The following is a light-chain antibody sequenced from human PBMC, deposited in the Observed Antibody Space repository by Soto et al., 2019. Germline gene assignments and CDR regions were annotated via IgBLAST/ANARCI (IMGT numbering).Light chain of an antibody. V-gene: IGKV3-15*01. CDR1: QSVSNR. CDR2: GAS. Sequence: EVVMTQSPATLSVSPGGRATLSCRASQSVSNRLAWYQQKPGQHPRLLISGASTRATDIPARFSGSGSGTEFTLTISCLQSEDFAVYYGQQYSDWPPTYTFGQGTKLEI. J-gene: IGKJ2*01. CDR3: QQYSDWPPTYT.